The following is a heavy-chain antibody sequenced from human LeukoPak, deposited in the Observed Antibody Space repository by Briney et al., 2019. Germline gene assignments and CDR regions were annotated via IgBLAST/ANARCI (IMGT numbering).Heavy chain of an antibody. D-gene: IGHD1-14*01. Sequence: GGSLRLSCAASGFTFNSYWMSWVRQAPGKGLEWVANIKQDGSEKYYVDSVKGRFTVSRDNAKNSLYLQMNSLRAEDTAVYYCARDGRAWYYWGQGTLVTVSS. J-gene: IGHJ4*02. CDR2: IKQDGSEK. CDR1: GFTFNSYW. V-gene: IGHV3-7*01. CDR3: ARDGRAWYY.